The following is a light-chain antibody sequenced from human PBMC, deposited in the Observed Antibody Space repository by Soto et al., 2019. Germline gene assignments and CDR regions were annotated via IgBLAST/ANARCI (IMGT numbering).Light chain of an antibody. J-gene: IGKJ1*01. CDR2: GAL. CDR1: QSVVTSY. CDR3: QQYGSSTWT. V-gene: IGKV3-20*01. Sequence: EILLTQSPCTLSLSPGEGGTLSCRASQSVVTSYLAWYQQKYGQSPRLLIYGALYRAPGIPDRLSGSGSGTDFTLTISRMENEDFAVYYCQQYGSSTWTFGHGTKVDIK.